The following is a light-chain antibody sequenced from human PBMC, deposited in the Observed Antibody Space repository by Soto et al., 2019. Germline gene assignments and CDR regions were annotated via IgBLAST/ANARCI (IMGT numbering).Light chain of an antibody. CDR1: QSVSSSY. CDR3: QQYGSSPQT. CDR2: GAS. Sequence: EIVLTQSPGTLSLSPGERATLSCRASQSVSSSYLAWYQQKPGQAPRLLIYGASSRATGIPDRFSGSGSGTDFTLTISRLEPEDFAVYYCQQYGSSPQTFGQGTKPEIK. J-gene: IGKJ2*01. V-gene: IGKV3-20*01.